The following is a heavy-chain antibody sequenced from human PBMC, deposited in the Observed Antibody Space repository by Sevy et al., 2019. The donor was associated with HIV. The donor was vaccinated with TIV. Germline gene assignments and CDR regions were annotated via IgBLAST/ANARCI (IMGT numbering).Heavy chain of an antibody. CDR2: INHSGGT. D-gene: IGHD2-2*01. CDR3: ARHCGSTSCSHAFDI. Sequence: SETLSLTCAVYGGSFSGYYWSWIRQPPGRGLEWIGEINHSGGTNYNPSLKSRVTISEDTSKNQFYLKLSSVTAADTAVYYCARHCGSTSCSHAFDIWGQGTVVTVSS. J-gene: IGHJ3*02. V-gene: IGHV4-34*01. CDR1: GGSFSGYY.